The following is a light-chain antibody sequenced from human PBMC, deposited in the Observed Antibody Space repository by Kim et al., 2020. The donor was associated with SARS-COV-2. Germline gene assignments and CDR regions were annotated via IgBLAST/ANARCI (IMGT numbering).Light chain of an antibody. J-gene: IGLJ2*01. CDR3: QAWDSSTVV. Sequence: VAPGQTASISCPGDKLGDKYACWNQPKPGQSPVLVIDQASRRPSGIPERFSGSNSGNTATLTISGTQAMDEADYYCQAWDSSTVVFGGGTQLTVL. V-gene: IGLV3-1*01. CDR2: QAS. CDR1: KLGDKY.